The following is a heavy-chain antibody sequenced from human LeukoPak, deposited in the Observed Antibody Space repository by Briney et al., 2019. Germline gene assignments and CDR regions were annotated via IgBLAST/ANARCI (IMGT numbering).Heavy chain of an antibody. D-gene: IGHD6-19*01. CDR3: ARFIGGTVAGTRRYWSDP. J-gene: IGHJ5*02. CDR2: TYYRSKWYN. CDR1: GYSVSSNSAA. Sequence: SQTVSLTCAISGYSVSSNSAAWNWIRQSPSRGLEWLGRTYYRSKWYNDYAVSVKSRITINPDTSKNQFSLQLNSVTPEDTAVYYCARFIGGTVAGTRRYWSDPWGQGTLVTVSS. V-gene: IGHV6-1*01.